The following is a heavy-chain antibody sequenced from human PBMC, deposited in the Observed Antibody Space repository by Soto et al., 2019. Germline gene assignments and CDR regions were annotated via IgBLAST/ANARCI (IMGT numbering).Heavy chain of an antibody. CDR2: TGFTGLTT. CDR3: AKGGSAALIAPSGRDNWFDP. V-gene: IGHV3-23*01. CDR1: GFTFNISA. J-gene: IGHJ5*02. D-gene: IGHD6-13*01. Sequence: GGSLRLSCAASGFTFNISAMTWVRQAPGKGLEWVSTTGFTGLTTYYADSVKGRFTVSRDNSKNTLDLQMSSLRAEDTAVYYCAKGGSAALIAPSGRDNWFDPWGQGTQVTVSS.